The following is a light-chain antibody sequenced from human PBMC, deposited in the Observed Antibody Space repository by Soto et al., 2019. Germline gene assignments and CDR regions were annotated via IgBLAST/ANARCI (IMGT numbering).Light chain of an antibody. Sequence: EIVMTQSPATLSVSPGERATLSCRASQSVSSTLAWYQQKPGQAPRLLIYGASTKATGIPARFSGSGSGTDFTLTISSLQSKDFAVYYCQQYNNWPPVTLFGGTKVEIK. CDR2: GAS. J-gene: IGKJ4*02. CDR1: QSVSST. V-gene: IGKV3-15*01. CDR3: QQYNNWPPVT.